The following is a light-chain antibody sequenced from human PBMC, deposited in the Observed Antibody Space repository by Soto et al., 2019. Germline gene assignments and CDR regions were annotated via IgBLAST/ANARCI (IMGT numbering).Light chain of an antibody. CDR2: DVT. Sequence: QSVLTQPRSVSGSPGQSVAISCTGTSSDVGGYNYVSWYQQHPGKAPKLMSYDVTKRPSGVPDRFSASKSGNTASLTISGLQADDEADYYCCSYAGSYSYVFGTGTKVTVL. CDR3: CSYAGSYSYV. V-gene: IGLV2-11*01. CDR1: SSDVGGYNY. J-gene: IGLJ1*01.